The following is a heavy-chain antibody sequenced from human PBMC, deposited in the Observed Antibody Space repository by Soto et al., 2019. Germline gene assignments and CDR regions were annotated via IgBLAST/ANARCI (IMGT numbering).Heavy chain of an antibody. D-gene: IGHD3-9*01. CDR2: ISNDGTNK. J-gene: IGHJ6*02. V-gene: IGHV3-30*18. CDR3: AKDSKTYYDILTGGMDV. Sequence: GGSLRLSCAASGFTFSSYAMHWVRQAPGKGLEWVALISNDGTNKYYADSVKGRFTISRDNSKNTLYLQMNSLRAGDTAVYYCAKDSKTYYDILTGGMDVWGQGTTVTVS. CDR1: GFTFSSYA.